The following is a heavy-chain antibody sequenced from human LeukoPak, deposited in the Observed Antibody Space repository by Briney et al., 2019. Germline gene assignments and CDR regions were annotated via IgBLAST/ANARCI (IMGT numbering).Heavy chain of an antibody. D-gene: IGHD6-19*01. V-gene: IGHV4-34*01. Sequence: SETLSLTCAVYGGSFSGYYWSWIRQPPGKGLEWIGSIYYSGTTKYNPSLKSRVTISVDNSNNKFSLRLSSVTAADTALYYCARGTLYSGWSYYFDSWGQGTLVTVSS. CDR3: ARGTLYSGWSYYFDS. CDR1: GGSFSGYY. J-gene: IGHJ4*02. CDR2: IYYSGTT.